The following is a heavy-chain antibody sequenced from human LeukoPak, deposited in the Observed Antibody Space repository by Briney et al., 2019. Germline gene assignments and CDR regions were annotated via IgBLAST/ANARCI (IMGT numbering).Heavy chain of an antibody. D-gene: IGHD6-13*01. J-gene: IGHJ4*02. Sequence: KPSETLSLTCAVYGGSFSGYYWSWIRQPPGKGLEWIGEINHSGSTNYNPSLKSRITISVDTSKNQFSLKLSSVTAADTAVYYCARGITGITATGSEWGQGTLVTVSS. CDR3: ARGITGITATGSE. CDR1: GGSFSGYY. V-gene: IGHV4-34*01. CDR2: INHSGST.